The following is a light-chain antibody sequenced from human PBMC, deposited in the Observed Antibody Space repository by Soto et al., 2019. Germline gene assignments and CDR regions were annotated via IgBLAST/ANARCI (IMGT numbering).Light chain of an antibody. J-gene: IGKJ1*01. V-gene: IGKV3-20*01. CDR3: QHSGNSHGT. CDR2: GAS. CDR1: QTISSRY. Sequence: EIVLAQSPGTLSLSPGERATLSCRASQTISSRYLTWYQQKPGQVPRLLIYGASSRAIGIPDRFSGSGSGTDFTLAISRLEPEDVAVYYCQHSGNSHGTFGQGTKVDIK.